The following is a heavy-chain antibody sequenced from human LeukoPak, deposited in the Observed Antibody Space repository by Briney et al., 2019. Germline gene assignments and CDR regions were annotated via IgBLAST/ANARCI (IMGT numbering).Heavy chain of an antibody. CDR1: GFTVSSNY. D-gene: IGHD3-22*01. Sequence: PGGSLRLSCAASGFTVSSNYMNRVRQAPGKGLEWVSVIYSGGSTYSADSVKGRFTISRDNSKNTLYLQMSSLRAEDTAVYYCARESVNYDSSGYYYRVDAFDIWGQGTMVTVSS. J-gene: IGHJ3*02. V-gene: IGHV3-53*01. CDR3: ARESVNYDSSGYYYRVDAFDI. CDR2: IYSGGST.